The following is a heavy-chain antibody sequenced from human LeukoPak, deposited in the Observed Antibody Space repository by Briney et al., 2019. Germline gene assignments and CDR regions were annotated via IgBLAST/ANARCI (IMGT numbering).Heavy chain of an antibody. V-gene: IGHV3-74*01. CDR2: INSDGSST. CDR1: GFTFSSYA. J-gene: IGHJ4*02. D-gene: IGHD2-8*02. CDR3: ARALLASSDY. Sequence: GGSLRLSCAASGFTFSSYAMTWVRQAPGKGLMWVSRINSDGSSTSYADSVKGRFTISRDNAKNTLYLQMNSLRAEDTAVYYCARALLASSDYWGQGTLVTVSS.